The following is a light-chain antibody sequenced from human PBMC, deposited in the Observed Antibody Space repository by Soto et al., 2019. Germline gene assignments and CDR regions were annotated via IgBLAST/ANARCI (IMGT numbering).Light chain of an antibody. V-gene: IGLV2-14*01. J-gene: IGLJ2*01. CDR3: TSTTRSSTRV. Sequence: QSALTQPASVSGSPGQSITISCTGTSNDIGAYNYVSWYQQHPGKAHKLIIYDVSNRPPGVSNRFSGSTSGYTASLTISGRQAEDEADYYWTSTTRSSTRVFGGGTKVTVL. CDR2: DVS. CDR1: SNDIGAYNY.